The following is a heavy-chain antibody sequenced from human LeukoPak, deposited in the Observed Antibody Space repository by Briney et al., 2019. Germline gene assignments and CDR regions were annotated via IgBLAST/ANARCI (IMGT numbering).Heavy chain of an antibody. CDR3: ARENGYCSSTSCYSDGMDV. CDR2: ISSSSSYI. V-gene: IGHV3-21*01. Sequence: GGSLRLSCAASGFTFSSYSMNWVRQAPGKGLEWVPSISSSSSYIYYADSVKGRFTISRDNAKNSLYLQMDSLRAEDTAVYCCARENGYCSSTSCYSDGMDVWGKGTTVTVSS. CDR1: GFTFSSYS. D-gene: IGHD2-2*03. J-gene: IGHJ6*04.